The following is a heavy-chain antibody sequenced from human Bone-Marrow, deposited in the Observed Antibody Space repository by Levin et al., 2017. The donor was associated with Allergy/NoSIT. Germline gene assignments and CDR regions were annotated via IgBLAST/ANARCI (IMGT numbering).Heavy chain of an antibody. V-gene: IGHV1-2*06. CDR1: GYTFTGYY. CDR2: INPNSGGT. J-gene: IGHJ4*02. CDR3: AKERGAGAWYYDY. D-gene: IGHD2-15*01. Sequence: RASVKVSCKASGYTFTGYYMHWVRQAPGQGLEWMGRINPNSGGTNYAQKFQGRVTMTRDTSISTAYMELSGLKSDDTTVFYCAKERGAGAWYYDYWGQGTLVTVSS.